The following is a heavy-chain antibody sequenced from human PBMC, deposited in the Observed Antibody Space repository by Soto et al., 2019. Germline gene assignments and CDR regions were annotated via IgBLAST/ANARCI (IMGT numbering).Heavy chain of an antibody. D-gene: IGHD6-13*01. CDR1: GFTFSSYS. V-gene: IGHV3-21*01. CDR3: AIGAHSSSWFYGIDY. CDR2: ISSSSSYI. Sequence: EVQLVESGGGLVKPGGSLRLSCAASGFTFSSYSMNWVRQAPGKGLEWVSSISSSSSYIYYADSVKGRFTISRDNAKHSLDLKMNSLRAEDTAVYYCAIGAHSSSWFYGIDYWGQGTLVTVSS. J-gene: IGHJ4*02.